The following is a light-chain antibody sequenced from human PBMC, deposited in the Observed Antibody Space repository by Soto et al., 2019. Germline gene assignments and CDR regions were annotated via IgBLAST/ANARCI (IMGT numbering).Light chain of an antibody. J-gene: IGKJ2*01. CDR3: QQYNNWPLYT. CDR2: GAS. CDR1: QSVSSS. Sequence: EIVMTQSPATLSVSPGERATLSCGASQSVSSSLAWYQQKPGQAPRLLIYGASIRATGIPARFSGSGSGTDFTLTISSLQSEDFAVYYCQQYNNWPLYTLGEGTKLEIK. V-gene: IGKV3-15*01.